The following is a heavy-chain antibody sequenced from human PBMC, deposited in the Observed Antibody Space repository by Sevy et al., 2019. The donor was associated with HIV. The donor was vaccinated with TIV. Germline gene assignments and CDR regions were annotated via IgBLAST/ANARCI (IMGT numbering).Heavy chain of an antibody. CDR1: GFTFSGYD. J-gene: IGHJ4*02. D-gene: IGHD2-2*01. CDR2: ISVDGSKL. V-gene: IGHV3-30*03. CDR3: ARRDLNHQYLLGL. Sequence: GGSLRLSCVASGFTFSGYDMHWVRQAPGMGLEWLAFISVDGSKLFYADSVRGRFIVSRDNSKRTLFLQMNSLRPEDTAVYLCARRDLNHQYLLGLWGQRTLVTVSS.